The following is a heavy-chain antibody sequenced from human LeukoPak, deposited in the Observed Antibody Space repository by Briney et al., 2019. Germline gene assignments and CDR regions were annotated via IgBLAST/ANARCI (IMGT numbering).Heavy chain of an antibody. V-gene: IGHV5-10-1*01. J-gene: IGHJ5*02. Sequence: GEALQISSKGSGYSFTSYWISWVRQMPGKGVEWMGRIDTSDSYTTYSPSFQGHVTISADMSISTAYLQWSSLKASDTAMYYCARQKDPGSPFAPGGQGTLVTVS. CDR1: GYSFTSYW. CDR2: IDTSDSYT. CDR3: ARQKDPGSPFAP.